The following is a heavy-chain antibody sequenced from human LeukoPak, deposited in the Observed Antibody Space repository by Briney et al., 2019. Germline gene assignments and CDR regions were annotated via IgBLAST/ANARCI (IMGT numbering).Heavy chain of an antibody. J-gene: IGHJ4*02. Sequence: ASVKVSFKAAGGTFSSYAISWVRQAPGQGLEWMGGIIPIFGTANYAQKFQGRVTITADKSTSTAYMVLSSLRSEDTAVYYCAINIMVRGVIGGSDYWGQGTLVTVSS. CDR3: AINIMVRGVIGGSDY. D-gene: IGHD3-10*01. V-gene: IGHV1-69*06. CDR2: IIPIFGTA. CDR1: GGTFSSYA.